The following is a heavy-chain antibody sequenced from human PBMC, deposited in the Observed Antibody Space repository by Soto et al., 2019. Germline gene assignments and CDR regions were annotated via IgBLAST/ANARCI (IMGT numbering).Heavy chain of an antibody. V-gene: IGHV3-53*04. D-gene: IGHD3-10*01. CDR1: GIPVSSNY. J-gene: IGHJ6*02. CDR3: ARDGPYYYASRMHV. Sequence: EVQLVESGGGLVQPGGSLRLSCAASGIPVSSNYMTWVRQAPGKGLEWVSVLHSGGDTYYANSVKGRFTISRHDSTNTLCLQMNSLTAEGTAVYYCARDGPYYYASRMHVWGQGTTVTVSS. CDR2: LHSGGDT.